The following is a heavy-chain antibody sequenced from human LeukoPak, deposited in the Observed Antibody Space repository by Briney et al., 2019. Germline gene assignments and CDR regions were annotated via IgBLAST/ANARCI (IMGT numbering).Heavy chain of an antibody. D-gene: IGHD2-2*01. Sequence: GGSLRLSCAASGFTFSSSAMSWVRQAPGEGLEWVSTISGSGGGTYYYADSVKGRFTISRDNSKNTLYLQMNSLRAEDTAVYYCAKDPSWLLPAAKWGQGTMVTVSS. CDR1: GFTFSSSA. J-gene: IGHJ3*01. CDR3: AKDPSWLLPAAK. CDR2: ISGSGGGT. V-gene: IGHV3-23*01.